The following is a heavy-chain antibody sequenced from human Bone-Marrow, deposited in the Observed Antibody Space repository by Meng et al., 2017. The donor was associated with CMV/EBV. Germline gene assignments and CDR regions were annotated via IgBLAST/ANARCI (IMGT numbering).Heavy chain of an antibody. J-gene: IGHJ4*01. V-gene: IGHV1-69*10. D-gene: IGHD2-2*01. CDR3: ARDRCSSTSCPHFDN. Sequence: SVKVSCKASGGTFSSYAISWVRQAPGQGLEWMGGIIPILGIANYAQKFQGRVTITADKSTSTAYMELSSLRPEDKAVYYCARDRCSSTSCPHFDNWGQGTLVTVSS. CDR1: GGTFSSYA. CDR2: IIPILGIA.